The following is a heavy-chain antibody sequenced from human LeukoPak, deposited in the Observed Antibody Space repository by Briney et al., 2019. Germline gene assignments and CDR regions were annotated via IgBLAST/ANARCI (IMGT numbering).Heavy chain of an antibody. CDR3: ARRPIAAAGTYYFDY. CDR2: IYPGDSDT. D-gene: IGHD6-13*01. J-gene: IGHJ4*02. Sequence: GESLKISCKGSGYSFTSYWIGWVRQMPGKGLEWMGIIYPGDSDTRYSPSFQGQITISADKSISTAYLPWISLKASDTAMYYCARRPIAAAGTYYFDYWGQGTLVTVSS. V-gene: IGHV5-51*01. CDR1: GYSFTSYW.